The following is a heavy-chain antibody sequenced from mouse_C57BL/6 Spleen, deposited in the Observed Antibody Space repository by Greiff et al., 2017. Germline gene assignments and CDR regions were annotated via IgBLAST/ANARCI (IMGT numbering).Heavy chain of an antibody. V-gene: IGHV5-17*01. Sequence: EVMLVESGGGLVKPGGSLKLSCAASGFTFSDYGMHWVRQAPEKGLEWVAYISSGSSTIYYADTVKGRFTISRDNAKNTLFLQMTSMRAEDATMYYCARPAMDYWGQGTSVTVSS. CDR2: ISSGSSTI. CDR1: GFTFSDYG. CDR3: ARPAMDY. J-gene: IGHJ4*01.